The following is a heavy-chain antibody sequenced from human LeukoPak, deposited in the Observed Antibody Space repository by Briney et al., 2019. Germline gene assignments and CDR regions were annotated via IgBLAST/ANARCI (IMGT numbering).Heavy chain of an antibody. CDR1: GFTFSSYS. CDR2: ISGSGGST. D-gene: IGHD1-26*01. J-gene: IGHJ4*02. Sequence: GGSLRLSCAASGFTFSSYSMNWVRQAPGKGQEWVSAISGSGGSTYYADSVKGRFTISRDNSKNTLYLQMNSLRAEDTAVYYCAKGDTTWELPRDYWGQGTLVTVSS. V-gene: IGHV3-23*01. CDR3: AKGDTTWELPRDY.